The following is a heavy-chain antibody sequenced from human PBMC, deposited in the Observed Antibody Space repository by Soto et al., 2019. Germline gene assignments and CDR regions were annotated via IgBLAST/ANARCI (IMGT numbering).Heavy chain of an antibody. V-gene: IGHV4-59*01. J-gene: IGHJ4*02. CDR3: AIVSSSWGLVNYFDY. CDR2: IYYDGST. Sequence: SEKLPLTCTVSGGTLSTYSWSWIRQPPGKGLEWIGYIYYDGSTSYNPSLRSRVTISVDTSKNQFSLILSSVTSADTAVYYCAIVSSSWGLVNYFDYWGQGTLVTVS. CDR1: GGTLSTYS. D-gene: IGHD6-13*01.